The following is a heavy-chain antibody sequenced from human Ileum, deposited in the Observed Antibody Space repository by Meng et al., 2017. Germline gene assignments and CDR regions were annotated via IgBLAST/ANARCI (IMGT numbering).Heavy chain of an antibody. CDR2: ISSRGSTI. D-gene: IGHD3-22*01. CDR1: GFTFSSYE. CDR3: ARVRRDDYYDSSGYAWCPYYFDY. Sequence: GESLKISCAASGFTFSSYEMNWVRQAPGKGLEWGSYISSRGSTIYYADSVKGRFTMSRDNAKNSLYLQMNSLRAEDTAVYYCARVRRDDYYDSSGYAWCPYYFDYWGQGTLVTVSS. V-gene: IGHV3-48*03. J-gene: IGHJ4*02.